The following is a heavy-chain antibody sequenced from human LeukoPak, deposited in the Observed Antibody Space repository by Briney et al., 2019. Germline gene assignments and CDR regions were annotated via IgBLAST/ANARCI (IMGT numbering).Heavy chain of an antibody. CDR2: MNPYSGNT. Sequence: GASVKVSCTASGYTFTNYDINWVRQATGQGLEWMGWMNPYSGNTGYAQKFQGRVTMTRNTSISTAYMELSGLRSEDTAVYYCARGRRDCSTSTCSYYFDYWGQGTLVTVSS. D-gene: IGHD2-2*01. J-gene: IGHJ4*02. CDR3: ARGRRDCSTSTCSYYFDY. CDR1: GYTFTNYD. V-gene: IGHV1-8*01.